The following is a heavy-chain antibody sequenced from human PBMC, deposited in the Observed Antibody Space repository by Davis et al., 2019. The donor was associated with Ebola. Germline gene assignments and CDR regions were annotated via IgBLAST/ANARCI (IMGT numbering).Heavy chain of an antibody. J-gene: IGHJ4*02. V-gene: IGHV4-59*01. CDR1: GGSINTYY. Sequence: PSETLSLTCTISGGSINTYYWSWIRQPPGKGLEWIGYIYYSGSTNHNPSLKSRVTISVDTSKSQFSLKLSCMTAADTAVYYCAAGADFYGEYSPFEYWGQGTLVTVSS. D-gene: IGHD4-17*01. CDR3: AAGADFYGEYSPFEY. CDR2: IYYSGST.